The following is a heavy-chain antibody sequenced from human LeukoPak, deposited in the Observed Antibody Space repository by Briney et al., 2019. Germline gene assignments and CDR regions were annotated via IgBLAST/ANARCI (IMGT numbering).Heavy chain of an antibody. CDR1: GFIFSDHW. CDR3: VRERNNFWSGHHSIFDS. Sequence: PGGSLRLSCAASGFIFSDHWMHWVRQAPGKGLVWLSRINNDGSSTIYADPVKGRFTFSRDNAENTLFLEMSSLRVEDTAVYYCVRERNNFWSGHHSIFDSWGQGTLVTVSS. CDR2: INNDGSST. D-gene: IGHD3-3*01. J-gene: IGHJ4*02. V-gene: IGHV3-74*01.